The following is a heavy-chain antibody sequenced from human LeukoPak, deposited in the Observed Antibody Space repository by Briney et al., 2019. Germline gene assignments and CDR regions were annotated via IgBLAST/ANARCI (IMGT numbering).Heavy chain of an antibody. CDR3: ARDQLDEDYYYYGMDV. J-gene: IGHJ6*02. Sequence: GGSLRLSRAASGFTFSSYAMHWVRQAPGKGLEWVAVISYDGSNKYYADSVKGRFTISRDNSKNTLYLQMNSLRAEDTAVYYCARDQLDEDYYYYGMDVWGQGTTVTVSS. D-gene: IGHD6-13*01. CDR1: GFTFSSYA. V-gene: IGHV3-30-3*01. CDR2: ISYDGSNK.